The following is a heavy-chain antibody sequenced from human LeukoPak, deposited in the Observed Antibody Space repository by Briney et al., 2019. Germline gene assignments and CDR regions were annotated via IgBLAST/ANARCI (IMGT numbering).Heavy chain of an antibody. V-gene: IGHV4-39*01. D-gene: IGHD3-10*01. Sequence: PSETLSLTCTVSGGSISSSSYYWGWIRQPPGKGLEWIGSIYYSGSTYYNPSLKSRVTISVDTSKNQFSLKLSSVTAADTAVYYCARRQSLDFLWFGGLVDYWGQGTLVTVSP. CDR3: ARRQSLDFLWFGGLVDY. CDR1: GGSISSSSYY. J-gene: IGHJ4*02. CDR2: IYYSGST.